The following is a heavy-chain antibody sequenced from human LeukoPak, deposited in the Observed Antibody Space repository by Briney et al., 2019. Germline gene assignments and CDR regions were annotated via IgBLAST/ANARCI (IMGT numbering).Heavy chain of an antibody. V-gene: IGHV3-30*04. D-gene: IGHD4-17*01. CDR3: ARDVTIGAAKYFDD. CDR2: ISHDGNWQ. J-gene: IGHJ4*02. CDR1: GFTFSNYG. Sequence: GGSLRLSCADSGFTFSNYGMHWVRQAPGKGLEWVAVISHDGNWQNYADSVKGRFTISRDDSKNTLYLQMNSLRADDTAIYYCARDVTIGAAKYFDDWGQGTLVTVSS.